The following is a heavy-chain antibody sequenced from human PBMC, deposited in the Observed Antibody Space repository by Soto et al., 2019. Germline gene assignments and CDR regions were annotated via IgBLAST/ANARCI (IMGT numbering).Heavy chain of an antibody. CDR2: ISSSHGYT. CDR1: GYTFTNYG. J-gene: IGHJ2*01. CDR3: ARDQEDYNPGRAL. V-gene: IGHV1-18*01. Sequence: ASVKVSCKASGYTFTNYGSTWVRQAPGEGREWGGWISSSHGYTNYAQKLQGRVAMTTSTSTSTAYMELRSLRSDDAAMYYCARDQEDYNPGRALWGR. D-gene: IGHD1-20*01.